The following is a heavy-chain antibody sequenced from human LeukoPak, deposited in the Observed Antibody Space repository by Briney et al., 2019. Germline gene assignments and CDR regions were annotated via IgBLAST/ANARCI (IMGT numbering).Heavy chain of an antibody. Sequence: PSETLSLTCTVSGGSISSYYWSWIRQPPGKGLEWIGYIYYSGSTNYNPSLKSRVTISVDTSKNQFSLKLSSVTAADTAVYYCARGYDSSGYYYPFDYWGQGTLVTVSS. D-gene: IGHD3-22*01. CDR1: GGSISSYY. J-gene: IGHJ4*02. CDR2: IYYSGST. V-gene: IGHV4-59*01. CDR3: ARGYDSSGYYYPFDY.